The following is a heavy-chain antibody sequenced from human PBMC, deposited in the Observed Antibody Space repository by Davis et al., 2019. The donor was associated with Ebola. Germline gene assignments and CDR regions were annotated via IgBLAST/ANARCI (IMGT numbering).Heavy chain of an antibody. J-gene: IGHJ4*02. CDR1: GFTFSSYS. Sequence: GSLRLSCAASGFTFSSYSMNWIRQTPGEGLQWIGEINHSGSTNYNPSLKRRVTISVATSKNQFSLKLRSVTAADTAVYYCSRGPGYSYGRGEFEYWGQGTLVTVSS. D-gene: IGHD5-18*01. V-gene: IGHV4-34*01. CDR3: SRGPGYSYGRGEFEY. CDR2: INHSGST.